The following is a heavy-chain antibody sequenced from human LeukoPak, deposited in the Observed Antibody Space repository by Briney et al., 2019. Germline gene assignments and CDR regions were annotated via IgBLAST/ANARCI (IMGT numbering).Heavy chain of an antibody. CDR1: GGSISRYY. J-gene: IGHJ4*02. CDR2: IYPTGST. Sequence: SETLSLTCTVSGGSISRYYWSWIRHPPGQGLEWVGYIYPTGSTNSNPSLKSRVTISIDTSRNQFSLRLTSVTAADTAVYYCARHESAVGALFYWGQGTLVTVSS. V-gene: IGHV4-59*08. CDR3: ARHESAVGALFY. D-gene: IGHD1-26*01.